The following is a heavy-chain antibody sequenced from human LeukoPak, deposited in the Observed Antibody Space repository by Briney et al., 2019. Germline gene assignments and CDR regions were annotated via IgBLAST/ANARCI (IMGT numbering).Heavy chain of an antibody. CDR2: INTSGSST. J-gene: IGHJ6*02. Sequence: GGSLRLSCAASGFTFSDYWMHWVRQVPGKGLVWVSRINTSGSSTTYADSVKGRFTISRDNAKNTLYLQMDSLRAEDTGVYYCARDWGYYYYYGMDVWGQGTTVTVSS. D-gene: IGHD3-16*01. V-gene: IGHV3-74*03. CDR1: GFTFSDYW. CDR3: ARDWGYYYYYGMDV.